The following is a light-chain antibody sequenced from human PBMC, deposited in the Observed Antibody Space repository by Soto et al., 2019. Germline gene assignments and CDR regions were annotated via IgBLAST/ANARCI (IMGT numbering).Light chain of an antibody. Sequence: EIVLTQSPGTLSLSPGERATLSCRASQSVSSSYLAWYQQKPGQAPRLLIYGASSRATGIPDRFSGSGSGTDFTLTISRLEPEGFAVYYCQQYGRSPLTFGGRTKVDI. CDR2: GAS. CDR1: QSVSSSY. J-gene: IGKJ4*01. CDR3: QQYGRSPLT. V-gene: IGKV3-20*01.